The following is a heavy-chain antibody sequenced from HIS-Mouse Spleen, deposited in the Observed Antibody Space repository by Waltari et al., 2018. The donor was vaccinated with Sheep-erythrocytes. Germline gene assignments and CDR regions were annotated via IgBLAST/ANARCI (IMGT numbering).Heavy chain of an antibody. Sequence: EVQLVESGGGLVQPGGSLRLACAASGSTVSSNWMPMVRQAQGNGLLWVSRINSEGSSTSYADSVKGQFTISRDNAKNTLYLQMNSLRAEDTAVYYCARAISSADAFDIWGQGTMVTVSS. CDR2: INSEGSST. V-gene: IGHV3-74*01. J-gene: IGHJ3*02. CDR1: GSTVSSNW. D-gene: IGHD3-16*02. CDR3: ARAISSADAFDI.